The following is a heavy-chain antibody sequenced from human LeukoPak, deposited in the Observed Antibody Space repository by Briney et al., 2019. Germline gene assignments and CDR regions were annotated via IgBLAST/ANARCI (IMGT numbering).Heavy chain of an antibody. CDR3: ARAGDYGDYFDY. J-gene: IGHJ4*02. CDR1: GFTFSSYS. D-gene: IGHD4-17*01. CDR2: ISSSSSYI. V-gene: IGHV3-21*01. Sequence: GGSLRLSCAASGFTFSSYSMNWVRQAPGKGLEWVSSISSSSSYIYYAYSVKGRFTISRDNAKNSLYLQMNSLRAEDTAVYYCARAGDYGDYFDYWGQGTLVTVSS.